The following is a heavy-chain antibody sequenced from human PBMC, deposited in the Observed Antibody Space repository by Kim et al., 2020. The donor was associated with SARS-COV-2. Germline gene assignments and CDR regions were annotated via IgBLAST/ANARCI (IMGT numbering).Heavy chain of an antibody. D-gene: IGHD6-25*01. CDR1: GGSISSSSYY. V-gene: IGHV4-39*01. Sequence: SETLSLTCTVSGGSISSSSYYWGWIRQPPGKGLEWIGSIYYSGSTYYNPSLKSRVTISVDTSKNQYALKLSSVTAADTAVYYCAGQGKQRVSANLYSYGMDVWGQGTTVTVSS. J-gene: IGHJ6*02. CDR3: AGQGKQRVSANLYSYGMDV. CDR2: IYYSGST.